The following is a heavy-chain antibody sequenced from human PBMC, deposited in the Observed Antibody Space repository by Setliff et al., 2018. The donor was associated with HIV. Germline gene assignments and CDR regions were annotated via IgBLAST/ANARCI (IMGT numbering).Heavy chain of an antibody. CDR3: ASRIYYYDTYRVIREEGFDP. CDR1: GGSISTHY. V-gene: IGHV4-59*08. Sequence: SETLSLTCTVSGGSISTHYWSWIRQPPGKGLEWIGTVYYDASTIYTPSLNSRVIISVDTSKSQFSLSLTSVTDADTAVYYCASRIYYYDTYRVIREEGFDPWGQGTLVTVSS. CDR2: VYYDAST. J-gene: IGHJ5*02. D-gene: IGHD3-22*01.